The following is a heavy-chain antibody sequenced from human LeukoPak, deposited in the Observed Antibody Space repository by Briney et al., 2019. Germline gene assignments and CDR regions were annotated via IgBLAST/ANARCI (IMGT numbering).Heavy chain of an antibody. J-gene: IGHJ4*02. D-gene: IGHD4-23*01. Sequence: PSETLSLTCAVHGGSFSGYHWNWIRQSPGKGLEWIGEINDRGHTNYNPSPESRITISVDTSKKQFSLNLSSVTAADTAVYYCARDPTTVVTTPYYFDLWGQGTLVTVSS. V-gene: IGHV4-34*01. CDR1: GGSFSGYH. CDR2: INDRGHT. CDR3: ARDPTTVVTTPYYFDL.